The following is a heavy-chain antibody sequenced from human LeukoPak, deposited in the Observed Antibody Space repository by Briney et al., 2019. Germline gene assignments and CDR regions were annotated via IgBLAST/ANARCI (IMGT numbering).Heavy chain of an antibody. Sequence: ASVKVSCKASGYTFTSYGISWVRQAPGQELEWMGWISAYNGNTNYAQELQGRVTMTTDTSTSTAYMELRSLRSDDTAVYYCARDRIVVPAAEGGWFDPWGQGTLVTVSS. J-gene: IGHJ5*02. V-gene: IGHV1-18*01. CDR3: ARDRIVVPAAEGGWFDP. CDR2: ISAYNGNT. D-gene: IGHD2-2*01. CDR1: GYTFTSYG.